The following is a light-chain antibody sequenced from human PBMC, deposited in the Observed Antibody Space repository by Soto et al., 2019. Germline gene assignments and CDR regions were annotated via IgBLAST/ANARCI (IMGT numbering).Light chain of an antibody. J-gene: IGKJ1*01. CDR2: EAA. CDR1: QYIHNY. Sequence: DIPMTQSPSTLSASVGDRVTITCRASQYIHNYLAWYQQKPGEAPKLLIYEAANLESGVPSRFSDRGTGTEFPLTISSLQPDDLATYYCQLSNKYPWPFRQGPRVEIK. CDR3: QLSNKYPWP. V-gene: IGKV1-5*03.